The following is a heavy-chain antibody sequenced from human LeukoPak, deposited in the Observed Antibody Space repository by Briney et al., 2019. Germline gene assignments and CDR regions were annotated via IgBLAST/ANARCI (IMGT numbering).Heavy chain of an antibody. CDR3: ARGPVTTYYYYYGMDV. D-gene: IGHD4-17*01. Sequence: SETLSLTCAVYGGSFSGYYWSWIRQPPGKGLEWIGEINHSGSTNYNLSLKSRVTISVDTSKNQFSLKLSSVTAADTAVYHCARGPVTTYYYYYGMDVWGQGTTVTVSS. V-gene: IGHV4-34*01. CDR2: INHSGST. CDR1: GGSFSGYY. J-gene: IGHJ6*02.